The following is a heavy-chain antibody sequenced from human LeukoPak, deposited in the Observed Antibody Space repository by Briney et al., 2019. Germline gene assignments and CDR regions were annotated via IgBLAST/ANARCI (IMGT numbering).Heavy chain of an antibody. D-gene: IGHD3-22*01. CDR2: INPNSGGT. V-gene: IGHV1-2*02. Sequence: ASVKVSCKASGYTFTGYYMHWVRQAPGQGLEWMGWINPNSGGTNYAQKFQGRVTMTRDTSISTAYMELSRLRSDDTAVYYCARGGRYYYDSSGPFDYWGQGTLVTVSS. J-gene: IGHJ4*02. CDR1: GYTFTGYY. CDR3: ARGGRYYYDSSGPFDY.